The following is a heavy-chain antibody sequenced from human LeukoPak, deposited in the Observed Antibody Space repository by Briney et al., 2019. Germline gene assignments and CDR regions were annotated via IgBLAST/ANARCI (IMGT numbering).Heavy chain of an antibody. V-gene: IGHV1-18*01. CDR1: GYTFTSYC. D-gene: IGHD2-2*02. CDR3: ASSRVDCSSTSCYIFDY. CDR2: ISAYNGNT. Sequence: PSVKVSCKASGYTFTSYCISWVRQAPGQGLEWMGWISAYNGNTNYAQKLQGRVTMTTDPSTSRGYVELRSLRSDDTAVYYCASSRVDCSSTSCYIFDYWGQGTLVTVSS. J-gene: IGHJ4*02.